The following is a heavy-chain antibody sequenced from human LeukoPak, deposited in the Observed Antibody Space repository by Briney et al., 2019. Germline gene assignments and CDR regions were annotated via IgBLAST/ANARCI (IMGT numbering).Heavy chain of an antibody. Sequence: GESLKISCKGSGYSFTSYWIGWVRQMPGKGLEWMAIIYPGDSDTRYSPSFQGQVTISADKSISTAYPQWSSLKASDTAIYYCARQGVPGLLYFDSWGQGTLVTVSS. CDR2: IYPGDSDT. CDR3: ARQGVPGLLYFDS. J-gene: IGHJ4*02. V-gene: IGHV5-51*01. D-gene: IGHD2/OR15-2a*01. CDR1: GYSFTSYW.